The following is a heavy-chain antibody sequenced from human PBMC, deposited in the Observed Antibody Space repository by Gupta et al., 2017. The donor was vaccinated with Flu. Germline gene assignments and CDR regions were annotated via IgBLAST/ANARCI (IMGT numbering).Heavy chain of an antibody. V-gene: IGHV4-39*01. Sequence: QLQLQESGPGLVKPSETLSLTCTVSGGSISSSSYYWGWIRQPPGKGLEWIGSIYYSGSTYYNPSLKSRVTISVDTSKNQFSLKLSSVTAADTAVYYCARAGYYDSSGYYYAVPTLDVWGQGTTVTVSS. D-gene: IGHD3-22*01. CDR2: IYYSGST. CDR3: ARAGYYDSSGYYYAVPTLDV. CDR1: GGSISSSSYY. J-gene: IGHJ6*02.